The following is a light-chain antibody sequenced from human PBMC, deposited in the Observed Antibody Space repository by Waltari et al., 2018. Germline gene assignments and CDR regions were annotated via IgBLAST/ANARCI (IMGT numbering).Light chain of an antibody. CDR1: SSDVGGYNY. CDR3: SSYAGSHNLV. J-gene: IGLJ3*02. V-gene: IGLV2-8*01. CDR2: EVT. Sequence: QSALTQPPSASGSPRQSVTISCTGTSSDVGGYNYVSWYQQHPGKAPKLMIYEVTKRPSGCPDRFSGSKSGNTASLTVSGLQAEDEADYYCSSYAGSHNLVFGGGTKLTVL.